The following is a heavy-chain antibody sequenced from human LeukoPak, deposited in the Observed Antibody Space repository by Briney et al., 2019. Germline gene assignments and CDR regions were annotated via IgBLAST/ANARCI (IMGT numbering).Heavy chain of an antibody. V-gene: IGHV1-69*04. CDR1: GGTLSSYT. J-gene: IGHJ6*02. D-gene: IGHD1-7*01. CDR3: ARDNWNYGPYYYGMDV. Sequence: SVKVSCKASGGTLSSYTISWVRQAPGQGLEWMGRIIPILGIANYAQKFQGRVTITADKSTSTAYMELSSLRSEDTAVYYCARDNWNYGPYYYGMDVWGQGTTVTVSS. CDR2: IIPILGIA.